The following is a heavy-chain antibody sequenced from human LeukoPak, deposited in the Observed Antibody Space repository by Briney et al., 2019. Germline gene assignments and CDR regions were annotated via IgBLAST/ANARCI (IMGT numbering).Heavy chain of an antibody. CDR1: GFTFSSYA. CDR2: ISYDGSNK. J-gene: IGHJ4*02. V-gene: IGHV3-30-3*01. Sequence: GGSLRFSCAASGFTFSSYAMHWVSQAPGKGMEWVAVISYDGSNKYYADSVKGRFTISRDNSKNTLYLQMNSLRAEDTAVYYCASDLTYDSGWYGGVYWGQGTLVTVSS. D-gene: IGHD6-19*01. CDR3: ASDLTYDSGWYGGVY.